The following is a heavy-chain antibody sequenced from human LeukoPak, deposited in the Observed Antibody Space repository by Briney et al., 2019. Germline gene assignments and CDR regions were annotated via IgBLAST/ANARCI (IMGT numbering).Heavy chain of an antibody. CDR2: ISAYNGNT. V-gene: IGHV1-18*01. J-gene: IGHJ4*02. CDR1: GYTFTRYG. D-gene: IGHD3-22*01. CDR3: ARVRGYYDSSGPRDY. Sequence: ASVKVSCKASGYTFTRYGISWVRQAPGQGLEWMGWISAYNGNTNYAQKLQGRVTMTTDTSTSTAYMELRSLRSDDTAVYYCARVRGYYDSSGPRDYWGQGTLVTVSS.